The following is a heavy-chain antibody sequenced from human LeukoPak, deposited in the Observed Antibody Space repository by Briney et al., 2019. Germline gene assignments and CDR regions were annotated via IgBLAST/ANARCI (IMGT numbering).Heavy chain of an antibody. D-gene: IGHD6-19*01. Sequence: LSLTCTVSGGSISSYYWSWVRQAPGKGLEWVAFIWSDGSNDHYADSVKGRFTISRDNSKNTVCLQMNSLRVEDTAVYYCARDPSGSGWSLSDWGQGTPVTVSS. CDR2: IWSDGSND. CDR1: GGSISSYY. J-gene: IGHJ4*02. CDR3: ARDPSGSGWSLSD. V-gene: IGHV3-33*08.